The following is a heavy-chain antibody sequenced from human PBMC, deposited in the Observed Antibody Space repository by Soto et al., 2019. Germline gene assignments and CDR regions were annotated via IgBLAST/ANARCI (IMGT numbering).Heavy chain of an antibody. J-gene: IGHJ6*02. Sequence: QVQLQESGPGLVKPSQTLSLTCTVSGGSISSGGYSWSWIRQHPGKGLEWIGYIYYSGSTYYNPSLKGRVNISVDTSKNQYSLKLSSVTAADTAVYYCAIEERLLYTYYGMDVWGQGTTVNVSS. CDR1: GGSISSGGYS. D-gene: IGHD2-8*01. CDR3: AIEERLLYTYYGMDV. V-gene: IGHV4-31*03. CDR2: IYYSGST.